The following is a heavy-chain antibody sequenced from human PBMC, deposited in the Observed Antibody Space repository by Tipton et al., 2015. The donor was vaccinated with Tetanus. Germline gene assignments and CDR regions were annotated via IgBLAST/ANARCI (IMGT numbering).Heavy chain of an antibody. Sequence: QLVQSGAEVKKPGASVKVSCKASGYTFTGYYIYWVRQAPGQGLEWMGWIDPNSGGTVYAQKFRGRVTMTRDTSISTAYMELGSLRSDDTAVYYCARDRGDYIYYGMDVWGPGTTVTVS. CDR2: IDPNSGGT. D-gene: IGHD3-22*01. CDR1: GYTFTGYY. CDR3: ARDRGDYIYYGMDV. V-gene: IGHV1-2*02. J-gene: IGHJ6*02.